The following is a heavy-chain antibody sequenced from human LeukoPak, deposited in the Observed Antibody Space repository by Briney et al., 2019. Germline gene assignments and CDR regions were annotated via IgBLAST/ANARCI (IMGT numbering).Heavy chain of an antibody. J-gene: IGHJ4*02. V-gene: IGHV3-30*02. CDR3: AKPSDTVVVPGVH. CDR2: IRFDGSNK. D-gene: IGHD2-2*01. CDR1: GFTFSSYG. Sequence: AGGSLRLSCAASGFTFSSYGMHWVRQAPGKGLEWVAFIRFDGSNKYYADSVKGRFTISRDNSKNTLYLQMNSLRAEDTAVYYCAKPSDTVVVPGVHWGQGTLVTVSS.